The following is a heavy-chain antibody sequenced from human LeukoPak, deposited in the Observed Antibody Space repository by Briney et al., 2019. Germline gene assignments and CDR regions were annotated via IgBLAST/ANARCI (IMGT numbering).Heavy chain of an antibody. CDR1: GFTFSSYA. D-gene: IGHD3-9*01. CDR3: ARVHQAYYDILTGYYGDYYYGMDV. Sequence: GRSLRLSCTASGFTFSSYAMHWVRQAPGKGLEWVAVISYDGSNKYYADSVKARFTISRNNSKNTLYLQMNSLRAEDTAVYYCARVHQAYYDILTGYYGDYYYGMDVWGQGTTVTVSS. V-gene: IGHV3-30-3*01. J-gene: IGHJ6*02. CDR2: ISYDGSNK.